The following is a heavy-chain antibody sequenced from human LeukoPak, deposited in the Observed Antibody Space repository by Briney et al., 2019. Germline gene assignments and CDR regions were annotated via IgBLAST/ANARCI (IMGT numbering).Heavy chain of an antibody. CDR3: ARDQGKPRYYYYYYMDV. CDR2: IYTSGST. Sequence: KPSETLSLTCTVSGGSISSGSYYWSWIRQPAGKGLEWIGRIYTSGSTNYNPSLKSRVTISVDTSKTQFSLKLSSVAAADTAVYYCARDQGKPRYYYYYYMDVWGKGTPVTVSS. V-gene: IGHV4-61*02. J-gene: IGHJ6*03. CDR1: GGSISSGSYY.